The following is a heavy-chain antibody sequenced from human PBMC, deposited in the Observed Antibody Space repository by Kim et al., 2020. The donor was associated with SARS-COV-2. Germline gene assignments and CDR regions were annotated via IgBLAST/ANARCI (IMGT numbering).Heavy chain of an antibody. V-gene: IGHV3-74*01. CDR1: GFTFSSYW. D-gene: IGHD3-3*01. CDR2: INGDGSGR. J-gene: IGHJ6*02. CDR3: ARPHNDFWSGFYYYYYGMDV. Sequence: GGSLRLSCAASGFTFSSYWMHWVRQAPGKGLVWVARINGDGSGRNYADSVNGRFTVSRDNAKNTLYLQMNSLRADDTAVYYCARPHNDFWSGFYYYYYGMDVWGQGTTVTVSS.